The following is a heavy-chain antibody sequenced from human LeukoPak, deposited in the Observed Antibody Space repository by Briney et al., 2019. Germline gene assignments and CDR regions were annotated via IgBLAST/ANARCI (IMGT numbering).Heavy chain of an antibody. CDR1: GFTFSNHA. Sequence: PGGSLRLSCAASGFTFSNHAMSWVRQAPGKGLEWVANMNQDGSEKNYVDSVKGRFTISRDNAKNSLYLQMNSLRAEDTAVYYCARDSSPYDSSGYWDAFDVWGQGTMVTVSS. D-gene: IGHD3-22*01. CDR3: ARDSSPYDSSGYWDAFDV. V-gene: IGHV3-7*01. CDR2: MNQDGSEK. J-gene: IGHJ3*01.